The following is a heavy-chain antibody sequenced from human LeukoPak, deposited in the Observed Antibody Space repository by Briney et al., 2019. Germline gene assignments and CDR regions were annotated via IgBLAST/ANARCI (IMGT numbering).Heavy chain of an antibody. CDR2: IYYSGST. V-gene: IGHV4-59*01. J-gene: IGHJ3*02. Sequence: PSETLSLTCTVSGGSISSYYWSWIRQPPGKGLEWIGYIYYSGSTNYNPSLKSRVTISVDTSKNQFSLKLSSVTAADTAVYYCARATVTTRDAFDIWGQGTVVTVSS. D-gene: IGHD4-11*01. CDR1: GGSISSYY. CDR3: ARATVTTRDAFDI.